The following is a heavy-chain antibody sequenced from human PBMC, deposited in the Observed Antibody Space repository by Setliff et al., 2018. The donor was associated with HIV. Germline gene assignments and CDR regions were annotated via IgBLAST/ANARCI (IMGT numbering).Heavy chain of an antibody. CDR2: IYNSGST. CDR1: GGSINRISYY. V-gene: IGHV4-39*01. D-gene: IGHD6-19*01. Sequence: SETLSLTCTVSGGSINRISYYWGWIRQAPGRGLEWIGSIYNSGSTYYNPSLKSRIIISSDTSKNQISLRLTSVAAADTAVYFCARSLAGLMNYFDYWGQGMLVTVS. J-gene: IGHJ4*02. CDR3: ARSLAGLMNYFDY.